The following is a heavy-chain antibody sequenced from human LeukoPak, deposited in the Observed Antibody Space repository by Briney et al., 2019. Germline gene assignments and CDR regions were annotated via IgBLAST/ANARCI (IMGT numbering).Heavy chain of an antibody. Sequence: PGGSLRLSCAAYGFTFSSYFMNWVRQAPGKGLEWVSVIYSGDSGVSTYYADSVEGRFTISRHNSKNTLYLQMSSLRAEDTAVYFCARSAARLRYYYAMDVWGQGTTVTVCS. CDR3: ARSAARLRYYYAMDV. D-gene: IGHD6-6*01. V-gene: IGHV3-53*04. J-gene: IGHJ6*02. CDR2: IYSGDSGVST. CDR1: GFTFSSYF.